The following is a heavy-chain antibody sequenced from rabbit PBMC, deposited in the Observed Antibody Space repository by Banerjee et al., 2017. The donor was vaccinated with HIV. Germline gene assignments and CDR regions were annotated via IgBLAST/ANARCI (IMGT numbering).Heavy chain of an antibody. V-gene: IGHV1S45*01. CDR2: IATGSGSI. J-gene: IGHJ4*01. CDR3: ARDNGWAALFDL. D-gene: IGHD4-1*01. CDR1: GFYLSSRYW. Sequence: QEQLEESGGDLVKPEGSLTLTCTASGFYLSSRYWICWVRQAPGKGLEWIACIATGSGSINYASWAKGRFTISKTSSTTVTLQMTSLTAADTATYFCARDNGWAALFDLWGPGTLVTVS.